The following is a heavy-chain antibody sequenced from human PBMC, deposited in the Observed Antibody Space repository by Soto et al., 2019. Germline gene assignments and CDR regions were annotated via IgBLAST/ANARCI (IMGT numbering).Heavy chain of an antibody. CDR2: ISGSGGST. CDR1: GFTFSSYA. V-gene: IGHV3-23*01. Sequence: GGSLRLSCAASGFTFSSYAMSWVRQAPGKGLEWVSAISGSGGSTYYADSVKGRFTISRDNSKNTLYLQMNSLRAEDTAVYYCAKGPPHLLPPPSHLASDYWGQGTLVTAPQ. J-gene: IGHJ4*02. CDR3: AKGPPHLLPPPSHLASDY. D-gene: IGHD2-2*01.